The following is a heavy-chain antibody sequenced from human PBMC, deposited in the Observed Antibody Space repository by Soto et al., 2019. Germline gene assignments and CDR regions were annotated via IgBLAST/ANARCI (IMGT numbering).Heavy chain of an antibody. J-gene: IGHJ4*02. CDR1: GGSISSVGYY. V-gene: IGHV4-31*01. CDR2: IYYSGST. CDR3: AREHLT. Sequence: QVQLQEAGPGLVKSSQTLSLTCTVSGGSISSVGYYWNWIRQHPGKGLEWIEYIYYSGSTYYNPSLKGHVAPSVDTSKNQFSLKLSSVNAEDTTVYYCAREHLTWGQGTLVTVSS.